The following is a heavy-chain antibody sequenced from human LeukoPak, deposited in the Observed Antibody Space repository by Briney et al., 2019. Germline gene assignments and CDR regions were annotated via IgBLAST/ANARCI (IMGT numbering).Heavy chain of an antibody. J-gene: IGHJ3*02. CDR1: GGSISSSSYY. V-gene: IGHV4-39*01. Sequence: KPSETLSLTCTVSGGSISSSSYYRGWIRQPPGKGLEWIGSIYYSGSTYYNPSLKSRVTISVDTSKNQFSLKLSSVTAADTAVYYCARQSPHCSSTSCYDAFDIWGQGTMVTVSS. CDR2: IYYSGST. D-gene: IGHD2-2*01. CDR3: ARQSPHCSSTSCYDAFDI.